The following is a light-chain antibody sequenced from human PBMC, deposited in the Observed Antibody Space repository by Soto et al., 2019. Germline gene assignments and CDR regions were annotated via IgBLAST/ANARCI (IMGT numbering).Light chain of an antibody. CDR2: DAS. J-gene: IGKJ2*01. CDR1: QSVSSSY. Sequence: EIVLTQSPGTLSLSPGERATLSCRASQSVSSSYLAWYQQKPGQAPRLLIYDASSRATGIPDRFSGSGSVTDFTLTISRLEPEDFAVYFCQKYGSSPYTFGQGNKLAIK. V-gene: IGKV3-20*01. CDR3: QKYGSSPYT.